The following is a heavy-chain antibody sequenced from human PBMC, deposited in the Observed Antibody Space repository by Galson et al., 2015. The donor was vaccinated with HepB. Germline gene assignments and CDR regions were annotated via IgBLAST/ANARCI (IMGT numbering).Heavy chain of an antibody. V-gene: IGHV3-66*02. CDR1: GFNVNINY. J-gene: IGHJ4*02. D-gene: IGHD3-3*01. CDR3: TVGFFSSTNY. CDR2: IYSSGST. Sequence: SLRLSCAASGFNVNINYMVWVRQAPGKGLEWVSVIYSSGSTYYAASVKGRFTISRDDSRNTLYLQMDGLKPEDTAVYYCTVGFFSSTNYWGQGAQVTVSS.